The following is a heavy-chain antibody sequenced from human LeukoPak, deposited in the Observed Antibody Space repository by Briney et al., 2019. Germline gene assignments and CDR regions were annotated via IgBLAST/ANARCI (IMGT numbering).Heavy chain of an antibody. CDR1: GFTFSSYG. Sequence: PGGSLRLSCAAFGFTFSSYGMHWVRQAPGKGLEWVAFIRYDGSNKYYADSVKGRFTISRDNSKNTLYLQMNSLRAEDTAVYYCAKAMGIGGYSGYDNFDYWGQGTLVTVSS. J-gene: IGHJ4*02. V-gene: IGHV3-30*02. D-gene: IGHD5-12*01. CDR3: AKAMGIGGYSGYDNFDY. CDR2: IRYDGSNK.